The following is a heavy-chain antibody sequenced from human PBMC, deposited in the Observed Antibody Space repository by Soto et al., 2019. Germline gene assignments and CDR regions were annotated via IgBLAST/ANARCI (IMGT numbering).Heavy chain of an antibody. J-gene: IGHJ6*02. V-gene: IGHV1-8*01. D-gene: IGHD6-13*01. CDR2: MNPNSGNT. CDR1: GYTFTSYD. Sequence: QVQLVQSGAEVKKPGASVKVSCKASGYTFTSYDINWVRQATGQGLEWMGWMNPNSGNTGYAQKFQGRVTMTRTTPIRTAYMVLSSLRSEDTAVYYCATTQQQLDYYYYYGMDVWGQGTTVTVSS. CDR3: ATTQQQLDYYYYYGMDV.